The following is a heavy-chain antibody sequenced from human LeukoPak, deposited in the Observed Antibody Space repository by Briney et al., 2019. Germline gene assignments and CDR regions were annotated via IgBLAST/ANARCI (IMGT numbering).Heavy chain of an antibody. D-gene: IGHD1-1*01. Sequence: ASVKVSCKASGYTFTGYYMHWVRQAPGQGLEWMGRINPNSGGTNYAQKFQGRVTMTRDTSISTAYMELSRLRSDDTAVYYCAREAGTTGDYFDYWGQGTLVTVSS. V-gene: IGHV1-2*06. CDR3: AREAGTTGDYFDY. J-gene: IGHJ4*02. CDR2: INPNSGGT. CDR1: GYTFTGYY.